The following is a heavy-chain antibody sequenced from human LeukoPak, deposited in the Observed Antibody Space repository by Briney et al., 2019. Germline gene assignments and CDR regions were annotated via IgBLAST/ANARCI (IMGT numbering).Heavy chain of an antibody. D-gene: IGHD1-26*01. Sequence: GASVKVSCKAYGYTFTSYGISWVRQAPGQGLEWMGWISAYNGNTNYAQKLQGRVTMTTDTSTSTAYMELRSLRSDDTAVYYCAREGQLRELLFYYYYGMDVWGQGTTVTVSS. J-gene: IGHJ6*02. V-gene: IGHV1-18*01. CDR1: GYTFTSYG. CDR3: AREGQLRELLFYYYYGMDV. CDR2: ISAYNGNT.